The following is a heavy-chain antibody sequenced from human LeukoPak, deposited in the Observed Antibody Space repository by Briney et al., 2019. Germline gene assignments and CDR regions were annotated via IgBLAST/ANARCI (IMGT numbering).Heavy chain of an antibody. D-gene: IGHD2-2*01. V-gene: IGHV3-30*02. CDR3: ARDRAPMGGYQMIYSYAMDV. Sequence: GGSLRLSCAASGFTFSTYGMHWVRQAPGKGLEWVASIRYGGSNDYYTDSVKGRCAISRDNSKHTLYLQMNSLRGEDTAVYFCARDRAPMGGYQMIYSYAMDVWGQGTTVTVSS. J-gene: IGHJ6*02. CDR2: IRYGGSND. CDR1: GFTFSTYG.